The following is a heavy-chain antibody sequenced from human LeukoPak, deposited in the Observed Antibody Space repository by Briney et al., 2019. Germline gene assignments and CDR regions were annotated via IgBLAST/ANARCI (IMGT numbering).Heavy chain of an antibody. D-gene: IGHD2-15*01. J-gene: IGHJ4*02. Sequence: ASVKVSCTASGFTFASFSMHWERQAPGQGLEWMGIFSPSGGSTSFAQRFQGRVTMTRDTSTSTVYMELSSLRSEDTAVYYCARHSSGGRYLDYWGQGTLVTVSP. V-gene: IGHV1-46*01. CDR3: ARHSSGGRYLDY. CDR1: GFTFASFS. CDR2: FSPSGGST.